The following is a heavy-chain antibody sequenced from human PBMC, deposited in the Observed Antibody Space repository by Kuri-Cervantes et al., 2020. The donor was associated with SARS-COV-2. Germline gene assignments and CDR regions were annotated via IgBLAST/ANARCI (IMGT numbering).Heavy chain of an antibody. CDR3: ARAVERVTGLLDHFDS. CDR2: IYYSGIT. J-gene: IGHJ4*02. CDR1: GGSISSFY. D-gene: IGHD3-9*01. V-gene: IGHV4-59*01. Sequence: SETLSLTCTVSGGSISSFYWNWIRQPPGKGLEWIGSIYYSGITNYNPSLKSRVTISIDTSRNQFSLNLRSVTPADTAVYYCARAVERVTGLLDHFDSWGQGTLVTVSS.